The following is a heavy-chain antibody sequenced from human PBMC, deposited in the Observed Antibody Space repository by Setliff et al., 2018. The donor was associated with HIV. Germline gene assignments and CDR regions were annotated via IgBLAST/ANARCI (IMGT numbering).Heavy chain of an antibody. Sequence: SETLSLTCDVSGYSIDSGHYWGWTRQPPGRGLEWIGTIYRIGSTYYNPSLKSRVTMSVDTSKNQFSLKLTSVTAADTAVYYCAREEGCSSATCRATYNWFDPWGQGTLVTVSS. CDR3: AREEGCSSATCRATYNWFDP. CDR1: GYSIDSGHY. D-gene: IGHD2-2*01. V-gene: IGHV4-38-2*02. CDR2: IYRIGST. J-gene: IGHJ5*02.